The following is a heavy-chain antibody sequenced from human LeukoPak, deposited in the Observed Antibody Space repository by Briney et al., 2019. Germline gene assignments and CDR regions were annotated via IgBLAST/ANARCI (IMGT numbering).Heavy chain of an antibody. V-gene: IGHV1-69*05. D-gene: IGHD3-22*01. CDR2: IYPIFDAA. CDR3: APSRYYYDRSGYYYFDD. Sequence: SVKVSCKPSGGSFSSYVIRWGRQPPGQRVECRGTIYPIFDAANYAQKFQGRVTITTYEFTSTAYMELSSLRSEGTGVYYCAPSRYYYDRSGYYYFDDWGQGTLVTVSS. CDR1: GGSFSSYV. J-gene: IGHJ4*02.